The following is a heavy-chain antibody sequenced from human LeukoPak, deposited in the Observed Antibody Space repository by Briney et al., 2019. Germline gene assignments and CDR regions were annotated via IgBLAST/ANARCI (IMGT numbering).Heavy chain of an antibody. V-gene: IGHV3-53*01. CDR3: ARRAGAYSHHYDY. D-gene: IGHD4/OR15-4a*01. Sequence: GGSLRLSCTVSGFTVSSNSMSWVRQARGKGLEWVSFIYSGTIHYSDSAKGRFTISRDNSKNTLYLQMNSVRAEDTAVYYCARRAGAYSHHYDYWGQGTLVTVSS. J-gene: IGHJ4*02. CDR1: GFTVSSNS. CDR2: IYSGTI.